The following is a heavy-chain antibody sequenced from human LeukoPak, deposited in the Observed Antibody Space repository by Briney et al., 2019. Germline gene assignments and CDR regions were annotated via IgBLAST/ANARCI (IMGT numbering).Heavy chain of an antibody. CDR2: IYHSGST. J-gene: IGHJ4*02. CDR1: GGSISGGGYS. V-gene: IGHV4-30-2*01. Sequence: PSETLSLTCAVSGGSISGGGYSWSWIRQPPGKGLEWIGYIYHSGSTYYNPSLKSRVTISVDRSKNQFSLKLSSVTAADTAVYYCASTYCSGGSCSFDYWGQGTLVTVSS. D-gene: IGHD2-15*01. CDR3: ASTYCSGGSCSFDY.